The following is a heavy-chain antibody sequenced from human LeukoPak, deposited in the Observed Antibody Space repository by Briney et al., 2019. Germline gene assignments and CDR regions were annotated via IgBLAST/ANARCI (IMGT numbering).Heavy chain of an antibody. J-gene: IGHJ4*02. D-gene: IGHD6-19*01. Sequence: PSETLCLTCAVYGGSFSGYYWSWIRQPPGKGLEWIGEINHSGSTNYNPSLKSRVTISVDTSKNQFSLKLSSVTAADTAVYYCARVRSSGWALPTYWGQGTLVTVSS. CDR3: ARVRSSGWALPTY. V-gene: IGHV4-34*01. CDR2: INHSGST. CDR1: GGSFSGYY.